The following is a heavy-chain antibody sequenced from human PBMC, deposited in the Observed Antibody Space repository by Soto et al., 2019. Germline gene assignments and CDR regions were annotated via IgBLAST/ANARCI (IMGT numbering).Heavy chain of an antibody. Sequence: SETLSLTCAVSRGSISTGNWWTWVRQPPGKGLEWIGYISYSGSTFYNPSLKSRLTVSIDRSENQFSLNLTSVTAADTAMYYCARGRGTYAEPYFDYWGPGTLVTVSS. D-gene: IGHD3-16*01. V-gene: IGHV4-4*02. CDR2: ISYSGST. CDR3: ARGRGTYAEPYFDY. CDR1: RGSISTGNW. J-gene: IGHJ4*02.